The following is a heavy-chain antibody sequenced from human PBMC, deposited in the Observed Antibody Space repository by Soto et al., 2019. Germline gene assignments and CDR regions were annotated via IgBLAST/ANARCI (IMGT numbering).Heavy chain of an antibody. J-gene: IGHJ6*02. CDR1: GLSVGRGYYY. Sequence: PSETLSLTCPVSGLSVGRGYYYWRGKRTSPGKGLEWIGYISSIGSTYYNPSLKSRVSVSRDTSKNQFSLKLSSVTTTDTAVYYCARGLVIRPYYYNGMEGWGQGTTVNVSS. CDR3: ARGLVIRPYYYNGMEG. D-gene: IGHD3-9*01. CDR2: ISSIGST. V-gene: IGHV4-30-4*01.